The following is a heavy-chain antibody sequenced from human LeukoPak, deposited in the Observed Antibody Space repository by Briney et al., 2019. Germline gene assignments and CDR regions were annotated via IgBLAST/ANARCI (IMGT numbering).Heavy chain of an antibody. D-gene: IGHD6-19*01. Sequence: GGSLRLSCTASGFTFSNYWMHWVRQAPGKGLVWVSRIRPDGSYTTYADSVKGRFTISRDNAKNTLYLQMNSLRAEDTAVYYCARASSIAVAGLDQADAFDIWGQGTMVTVSS. CDR3: ARASSIAVAGLDQADAFDI. V-gene: IGHV3-74*01. J-gene: IGHJ3*02. CDR1: GFTFSNYW. CDR2: IRPDGSYT.